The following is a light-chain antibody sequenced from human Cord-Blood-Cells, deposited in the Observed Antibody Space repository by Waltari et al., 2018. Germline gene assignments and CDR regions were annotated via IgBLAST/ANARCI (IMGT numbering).Light chain of an antibody. V-gene: IGLV2-23*01. CDR3: CSYAGSSTLV. CDR2: EGS. J-gene: IGLJ3*02. Sequence: QSALTQPASVSGSPGQSITIPCTGTSSDVGSYNLVSWYQQHPGKAPKLTIYEGSKRPSGVSNRFSGSKSSNTASLTISGLQAEDEADYYCCSYAGSSTLVFGGGTKLTVL. CDR1: SSDVGSYNL.